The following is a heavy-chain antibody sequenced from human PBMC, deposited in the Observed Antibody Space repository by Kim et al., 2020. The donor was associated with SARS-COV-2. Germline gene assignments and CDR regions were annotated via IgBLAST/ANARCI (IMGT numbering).Heavy chain of an antibody. V-gene: IGHV1-69*13. J-gene: IGHJ6*02. Sequence: SVKVSCKASGGTFSSYAISWVRQAPGQGLEWMGGIIPIFGTANYAQKFQGRVTITADESTSTAYMELSSLRSEDTAVYYCARGIGETVTTFPYYYYYGMDVWGQGTTVTVSS. CDR3: ARGIGETVTTFPYYYYYGMDV. D-gene: IGHD4-17*01. CDR2: IIPIFGTA. CDR1: GGTFSSYA.